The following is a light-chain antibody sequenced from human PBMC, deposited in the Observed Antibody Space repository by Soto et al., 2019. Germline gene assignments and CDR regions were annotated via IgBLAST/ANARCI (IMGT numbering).Light chain of an antibody. CDR3: QAWDSSTGV. Sequence: ELTQPPSVSVSPGQTASITCSGDKLGDKYACWYQQKPGQSPVLVIYQDSKRPSGIPERFSGSNSGNTATLTISGTQAMDEADYYCQAWDSSTGVFGTGTQLTVL. CDR1: KLGDKY. CDR2: QDS. J-gene: IGLJ1*01. V-gene: IGLV3-1*01.